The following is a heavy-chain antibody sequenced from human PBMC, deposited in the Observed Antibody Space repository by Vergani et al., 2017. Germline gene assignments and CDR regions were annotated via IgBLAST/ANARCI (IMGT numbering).Heavy chain of an antibody. J-gene: IGHJ4*02. CDR3: SGGPIGY. Sequence: VQLVESGGGLGKPGGSLRLSCAASGFTFSSYSMNGVRQAPGKGLEWFSSISSSSSYIYYADSVKGRFTISSDNAKSSLYLQMTSLRAEDTAVYYCSGGPIGYWGQGTLVTVSS. CDR1: GFTFSSYS. D-gene: IGHD3-10*01. V-gene: IGHV3-21*01. CDR2: ISSSSSYI.